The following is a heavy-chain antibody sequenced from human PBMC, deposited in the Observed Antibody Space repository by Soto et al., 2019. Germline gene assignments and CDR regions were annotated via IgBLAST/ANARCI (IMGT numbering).Heavy chain of an antibody. V-gene: IGHV1-46*01. CDR3: AREFGGSRVFDY. D-gene: IGHD1-26*01. J-gene: IGHJ4*01. Sequence: ASVKVSCKTSGYSFTNYFIHWVRQAPGQGLEWMGIINPNADTANYAQKFQGRVTVTRDTSTSTVYMEFRSLRSEDTAVYFCAREFGGSRVFDYWG. CDR2: INPNADTA. CDR1: GYSFTNYF.